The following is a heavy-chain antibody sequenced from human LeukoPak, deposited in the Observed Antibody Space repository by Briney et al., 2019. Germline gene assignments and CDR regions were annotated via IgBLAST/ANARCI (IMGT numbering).Heavy chain of an antibody. Sequence: GGSLRLSCAASGFTFGTYAMNWVRQAPGKGLEWVSYISSSSTIYFPDSVKGRFTISRDNAKNSLYLQMNGLRDEDTAVYDCARDAGSGYFDYWGQGTLVTVSS. D-gene: IGHD6-19*01. CDR1: GFTFGTYA. CDR3: ARDAGSGYFDY. V-gene: IGHV3-48*02. J-gene: IGHJ4*02. CDR2: ISSSSTI.